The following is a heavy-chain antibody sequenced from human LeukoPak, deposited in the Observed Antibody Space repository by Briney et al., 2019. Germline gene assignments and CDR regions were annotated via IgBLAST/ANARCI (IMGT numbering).Heavy chain of an antibody. CDR1: GESFSRYY. Sequence: PSETLSLTCAVYGESFSRYYWSWIRQPPGSGLEWIGEIYRTGGATYNPSLKSRVTISLDKSQNQFSLKLNSVTAADTAIYYCARKWERNYYDSTGSFDSWGQGTLVTVSS. D-gene: IGHD3-22*01. CDR2: IYRTGGA. J-gene: IGHJ4*02. V-gene: IGHV4-34*01. CDR3: ARKWERNYYDSTGSFDS.